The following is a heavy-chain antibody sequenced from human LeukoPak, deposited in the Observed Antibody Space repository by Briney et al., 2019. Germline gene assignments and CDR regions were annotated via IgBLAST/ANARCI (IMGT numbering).Heavy chain of an antibody. CDR3: ARSPIAAAGTLNWFDP. D-gene: IGHD6-13*01. V-gene: IGHV3-64*04. Sequence: GGSLRLSCSASGFTFNRFYLHWVRQAPGKGLEFVSHISSNGATTYYADSVKGRFTISRDNAKNSLYLQMNSLRAEDTAVYYCARSPIAAAGTLNWFDPWGQGTLVTVSS. CDR2: ISSNGATT. CDR1: GFTFNRFY. J-gene: IGHJ5*02.